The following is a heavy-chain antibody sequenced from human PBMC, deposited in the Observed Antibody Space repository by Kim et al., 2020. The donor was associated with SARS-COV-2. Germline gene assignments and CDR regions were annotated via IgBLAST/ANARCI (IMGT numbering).Heavy chain of an antibody. V-gene: IGHV4-4*07. D-gene: IGHD6-25*01. CDR3: ARVLPGFDWYFDL. J-gene: IGHJ2*01. Sequence: SETLSLTCTIPADSLYTYYWSWLRQPAGKRLEYIGRINTSGNTNYNPSFPSRVTMSMDTSGTQFSLRLTSVTAADTAVYYCARVLPGFDWYFDLWGRGTLVTVSP. CDR2: INTSGNT. CDR1: ADSLYTYY.